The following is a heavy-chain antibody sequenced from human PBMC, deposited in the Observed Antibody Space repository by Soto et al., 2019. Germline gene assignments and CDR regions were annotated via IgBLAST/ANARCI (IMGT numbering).Heavy chain of an antibody. D-gene: IGHD1-26*01. CDR3: EKEGAMGIYYYGMEV. Sequence: GGSLRLSCAASGFTFSSYGMHWVRQAPGKGLEWVAVISYDGSNKYYADSVKGRFTISRDNSKNTLYLQMNSLRAEDTAVYYCEKEGAMGIYYYGMEVWGQGTTVTVSS. J-gene: IGHJ6*02. CDR2: ISYDGSNK. CDR1: GFTFSSYG. V-gene: IGHV3-30*18.